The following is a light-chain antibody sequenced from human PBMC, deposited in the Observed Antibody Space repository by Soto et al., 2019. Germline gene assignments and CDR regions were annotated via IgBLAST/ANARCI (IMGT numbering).Light chain of an antibody. CDR2: GAS. V-gene: IGKV1-39*01. Sequence: DIQMTQSPSSLSASVGDRVTITCRASQTITTYLNWYQQKPGEAPKLLIYGASSLQSGVPSRFTGSGSGTDFILTISSLQPEDSATYHCQQSHSTPWTFGQGTKVEIK. CDR3: QQSHSTPWT. J-gene: IGKJ1*01. CDR1: QTITTY.